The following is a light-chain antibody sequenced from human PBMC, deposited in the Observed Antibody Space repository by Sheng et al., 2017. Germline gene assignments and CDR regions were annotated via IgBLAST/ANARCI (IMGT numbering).Light chain of an antibody. V-gene: IGKV1-9*01. CDR3: QQLNSYPYT. J-gene: IGKJ2*01. CDR2: AAS. Sequence: QLTQSPSSLSASVGDRVTITCRASQGISSYLAWYQQKPGKAPNLLIYAASTLQSGVPSRFSGSGSGTEFTLTISSLQPEDFATYYCQQLNSYPYTFGQGTKLEIK. CDR1: QGISSY.